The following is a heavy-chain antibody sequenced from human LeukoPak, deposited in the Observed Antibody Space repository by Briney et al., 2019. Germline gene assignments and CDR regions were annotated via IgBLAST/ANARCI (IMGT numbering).Heavy chain of an antibody. CDR1: GFTFSSYW. J-gene: IGHJ4*02. CDR2: IKQDGSEK. CDR3: ARASRGSSSSRGY. V-gene: IGHV3-7*01. Sequence: GGSLRLPCAASGFTFSSYWMSWVRQAPGKGLEWVANIKQDGSEKYYVDSVKGRFTISRDNAKNSLYLQMNSLRAEDTAVYYCARASRGSSSSRGYWGQGTLVTVSS. D-gene: IGHD6-6*01.